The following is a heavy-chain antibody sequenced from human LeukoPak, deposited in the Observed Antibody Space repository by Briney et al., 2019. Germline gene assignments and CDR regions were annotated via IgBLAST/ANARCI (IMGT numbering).Heavy chain of an antibody. CDR3: AKGYSSGWATFDY. J-gene: IGHJ4*02. CDR1: GFTFSSFG. CDR2: IWYDASDR. Sequence: GRSLTLSCAASGFTFSSFGMHWGRQAPGKGLEWVAVIWYDASDRYYADSVKGRFTISRDNSKNTLFLQMKSLRAEDTAVYYCAKGYSSGWATFDYWGQGTLVTVSS. D-gene: IGHD6-19*01. V-gene: IGHV3-33*06.